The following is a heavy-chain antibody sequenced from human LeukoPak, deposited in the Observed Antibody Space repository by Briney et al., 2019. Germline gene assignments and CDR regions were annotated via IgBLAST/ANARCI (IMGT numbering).Heavy chain of an antibody. Sequence: GASVKVSCKASGGTFSSYAISWVRQAPGQGLEWMGGIIPIFGTANYAQKFQGRVTITTDESTSTAYMELSSLRSEDTAVYYCASHMGGIVGASFDPWGQGTLVTVSS. CDR3: ASHMGGIVGASFDP. CDR1: GGTFSSYA. V-gene: IGHV1-69*05. CDR2: IIPIFGTA. D-gene: IGHD1-26*01. J-gene: IGHJ5*02.